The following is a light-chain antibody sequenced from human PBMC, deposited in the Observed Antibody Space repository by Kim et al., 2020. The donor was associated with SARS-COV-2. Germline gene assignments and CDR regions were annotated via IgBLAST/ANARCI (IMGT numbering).Light chain of an antibody. CDR2: GAS. V-gene: IGKV3-20*01. J-gene: IGKJ4*01. Sequence: SLSPGERATLSCRASQSVDSNSLVWYQQKPGQAPRLLIYGASSRATGIADRFSGSGSGTDFTLTISRLEPEDFAVYYCQQYGGSVFGGGTKVDIK. CDR1: QSVDSNS. CDR3: QQYGGSV.